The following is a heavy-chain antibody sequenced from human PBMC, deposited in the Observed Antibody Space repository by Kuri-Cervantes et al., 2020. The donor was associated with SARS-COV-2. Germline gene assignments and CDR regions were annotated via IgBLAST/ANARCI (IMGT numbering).Heavy chain of an antibody. CDR2: INSNGSST. V-gene: IGHV3-74*01. CDR3: ASALPTVTSYYYYGMDV. CDR1: GFTFSSID. Sequence: ETLSLTCAASGFTFSSIDMHWVRKAPGKGLVWVSSINSNGSSTSYADSVKGRFTISRENAKNSLYLQMNSLRAGDTAVYYCASALPTVTSYYYYGMDVWGQGTTVTVSS. D-gene: IGHD4-17*01. J-gene: IGHJ6*02.